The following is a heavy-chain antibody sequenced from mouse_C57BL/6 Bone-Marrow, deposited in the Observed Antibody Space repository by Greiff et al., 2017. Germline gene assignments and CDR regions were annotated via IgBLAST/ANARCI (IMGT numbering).Heavy chain of an antibody. CDR2: IYPGDGDT. D-gene: IGHD1-1*01. J-gene: IGHJ1*03. CDR1: GYAFSSSW. Sequence: VQRVESGPELVKPGASVKISCKASGYAFSSSWMNWVKQRPGKGLEWIGRIYPGDGDTNYNGKFKGKATLSADKSSSTAYMQLSSLTSEDSAVYFCARVGSSYYWYFDVWGTGTTVTVSS. CDR3: ARVGSSYYWYFDV. V-gene: IGHV1-82*01.